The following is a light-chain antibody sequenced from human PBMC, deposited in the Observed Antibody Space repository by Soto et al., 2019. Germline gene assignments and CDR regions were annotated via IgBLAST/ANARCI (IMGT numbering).Light chain of an antibody. CDR1: TSDVAYCDL. CDR2: EVD. CDR3: CTYAGHVPK. V-gene: IGLV2-23*02. Sequence: QSVLTQPASVSGSPGQSITISCAGTTSDVAYCDLVSWYQQHPGRAPKLLIYEVDKRPSGISVRFSGSKSGATASLTISGLLPEDEAVYFCCTYAGHVPKFGGGTKLTVL. J-gene: IGLJ2*01.